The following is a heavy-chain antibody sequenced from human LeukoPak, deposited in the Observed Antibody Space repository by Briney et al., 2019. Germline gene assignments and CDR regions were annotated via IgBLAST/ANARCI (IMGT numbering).Heavy chain of an antibody. D-gene: IGHD6-19*01. CDR2: IIPIFGTA. CDR1: GGTFSSYA. Sequence: SVKVSCKASGGTFSSYAISWVRQAPGQGLEWMGGIIPIFGTANYAQKFQGRVTITADESTSTAYMELSSLRSEDAAVYYCARDRLATRWFDPWGQGTLVTVSS. CDR3: ARDRLATRWFDP. J-gene: IGHJ5*02. V-gene: IGHV1-69*13.